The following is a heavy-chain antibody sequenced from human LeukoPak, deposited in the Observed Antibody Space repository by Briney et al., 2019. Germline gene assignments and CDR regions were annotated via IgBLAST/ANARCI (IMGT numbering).Heavy chain of an antibody. D-gene: IGHD2-21*02. J-gene: IGHJ4*02. CDR3: AREVSVPSGGACGGACYWARPFDY. CDR2: LGPSGRTT. Sequence: GGSLRLSCSASRFSFSTYAMSWVRQAPGKGLEWVSALGPSGRTTFYADSAKGRFTISRDNSKNTLFLQMNSLRAEDTAVYYCAREVSVPSGGACGGACYWARPFDYWGQGTLVSVSS. CDR1: RFSFSTYA. V-gene: IGHV3-23*01.